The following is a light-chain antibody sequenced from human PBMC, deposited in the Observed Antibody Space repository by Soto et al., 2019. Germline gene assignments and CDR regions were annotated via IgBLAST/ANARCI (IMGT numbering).Light chain of an antibody. CDR2: EVN. V-gene: IGLV2-8*01. CDR3: CSYGGGNNFYV. CDR1: SSDVGGYNY. J-gene: IGLJ1*01. Sequence: QSALTQPPSASGSPGQSVAISCTGTSSDVGGYNYVSWYQQHPGKAPKLMIYEVNKRPSGVPDRFSGSKSGNTASLTVSGLQAEDEGDYYCCSYGGGNNFYVFGTGTKVTVL.